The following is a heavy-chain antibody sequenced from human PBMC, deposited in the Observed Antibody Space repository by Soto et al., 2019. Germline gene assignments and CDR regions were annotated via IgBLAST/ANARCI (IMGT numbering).Heavy chain of an antibody. D-gene: IGHD3-9*01. Sequence: GESLKISCAASGFTFDDYGMSWVRQAPGKGLEWVSGINWNGGSTGYADSVKGRFTISRDNAKNSLYLQMNSLRAEDTALYHCAREGYDILTGYYSAGGGYYYMDVWGKGTTVTVSS. CDR3: AREGYDILTGYYSAGGGYYYMDV. V-gene: IGHV3-20*01. J-gene: IGHJ6*03. CDR1: GFTFDDYG. CDR2: INWNGGST.